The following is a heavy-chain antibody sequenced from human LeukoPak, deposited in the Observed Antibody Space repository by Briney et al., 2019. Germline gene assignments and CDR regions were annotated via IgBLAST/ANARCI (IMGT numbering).Heavy chain of an antibody. Sequence: GGSLRLSCAASKFTFNSYAMSWVRQAPGKGLEWVSGISGSGASTYYTDSVKGRFTISRDNSKNTLYLQMNSLRAEDTAVYYCAKDPHPYYDILTGYYFNYWGQGTLVTVSS. V-gene: IGHV3-23*01. CDR3: AKDPHPYYDILTGYYFNY. CDR1: KFTFNSYA. CDR2: ISGSGAST. D-gene: IGHD3-9*01. J-gene: IGHJ4*02.